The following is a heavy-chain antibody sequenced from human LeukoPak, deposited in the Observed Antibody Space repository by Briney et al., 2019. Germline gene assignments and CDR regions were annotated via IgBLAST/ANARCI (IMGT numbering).Heavy chain of an antibody. CDR1: GFTFSSYA. J-gene: IGHJ6*02. CDR3: AREDYGDHHLPLGLDV. V-gene: IGHV3-30-3*01. Sequence: GRSLRLSCAASGFTFSSYAMHWVRQAPGKGLEWVAVISYDGSNKYYADSVKGRFTISRDNSKTTLYLQMNSLRAEDTAVYYCAREDYGDHHLPLGLDVWGQGTTVTVSS. CDR2: ISYDGSNK. D-gene: IGHD4-17*01.